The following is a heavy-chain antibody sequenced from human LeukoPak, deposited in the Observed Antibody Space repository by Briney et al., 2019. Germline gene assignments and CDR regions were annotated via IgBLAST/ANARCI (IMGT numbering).Heavy chain of an antibody. CDR3: ARRGNRIAAAPKGFDP. Sequence: SQTLSLTCTVSGGSISSGSYYWSWIRQPPGKGLEWIGEINHSGSTNYNPSLKSRVTISVDTSKNQFSLKLSSVTAADTAVYYCARRGNRIAAAPKGFDPWGQGTLVTVSS. CDR2: INHSGST. D-gene: IGHD6-13*01. CDR1: GGSISSGSYY. V-gene: IGHV4-39*07. J-gene: IGHJ5*02.